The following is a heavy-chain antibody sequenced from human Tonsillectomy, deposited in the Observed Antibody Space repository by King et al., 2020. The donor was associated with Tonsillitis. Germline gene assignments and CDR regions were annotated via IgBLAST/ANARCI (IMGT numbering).Heavy chain of an antibody. CDR1: GFIFSSYG. CDR3: AKDAYGDYLGGMDV. Sequence: VQLVQSGGGVVQPGGSLRLSCAASGFIFSSYGMHWVRQGPDKGLEWVAFIRYGGTNKYYADSVKGRFTISRDNSKNTLYLQMNSLRVEDTALYYCAKDAYGDYLGGMDVWGQGTTVTVSS. CDR2: IRYGGTNK. D-gene: IGHD4-17*01. V-gene: IGHV3-30*02. J-gene: IGHJ6*02.